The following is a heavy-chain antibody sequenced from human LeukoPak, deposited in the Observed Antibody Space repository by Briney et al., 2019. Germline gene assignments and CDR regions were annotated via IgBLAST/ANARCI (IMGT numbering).Heavy chain of an antibody. CDR2: INPNSGGT. CDR3: ARDLGSGYLYAFDY. J-gene: IGHJ4*02. V-gene: IGHV1-2*02. CDR1: GYTFTDYY. Sequence: ASVKVSCKASGYTFTDYYMHWVRQAPGQGLEWMGWINPNSGGTNYAQKFQGRVTMTRDTSISTAYMELSRLRSDDTAVYFCARDLGSGYLYAFDYWGQGTLVTVSS. D-gene: IGHD3-3*01.